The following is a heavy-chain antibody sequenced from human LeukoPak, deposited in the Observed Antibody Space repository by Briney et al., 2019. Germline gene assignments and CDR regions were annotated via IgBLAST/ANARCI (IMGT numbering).Heavy chain of an antibody. CDR1: GYTFTSYY. CDR3: ARDTSAMGYPDY. CDR2: INPSGGST. J-gene: IGHJ4*02. Sequence: ASVKVSCKASGYTFTSYYMRWVRQAPGQGLEWMGIINPSGGSTSYAQKFQGRVTMTRDTSTSTVYMELSSLRSEDTAVYYCARDTSAMGYPDYWGQGTLVTVSS. V-gene: IGHV1-46*01. D-gene: IGHD5-18*01.